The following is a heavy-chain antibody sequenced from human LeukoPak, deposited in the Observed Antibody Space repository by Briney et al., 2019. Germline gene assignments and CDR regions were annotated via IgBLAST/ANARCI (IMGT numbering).Heavy chain of an antibody. D-gene: IGHD5-24*01. Sequence: GGSLRLSCAASGFTFSSYAMSWVRQAPGKGLEWVSAISGSGGSTYYADSVKGRFTISRDNSKNTLYLQMNSLGAEDTAVYYCAKVPEMVDAFDIWGQGTMVTVSS. CDR2: ISGSGGST. J-gene: IGHJ3*02. CDR3: AKVPEMVDAFDI. CDR1: GFTFSSYA. V-gene: IGHV3-23*01.